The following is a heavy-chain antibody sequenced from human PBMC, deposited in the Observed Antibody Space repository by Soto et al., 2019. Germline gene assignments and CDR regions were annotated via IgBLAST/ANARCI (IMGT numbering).Heavy chain of an antibody. CDR1: GYTFTAYY. D-gene: IGHD1-1*01. V-gene: IGHV1-2*04. CDR3: ARAGFERLYFDQ. J-gene: IGHJ4*02. CDR2: ISPNSGGT. Sequence: ASVKVSCKASGYTFTAYYIHWVRQAPGHGLEWMGFISPNSGGTQFAPKFQGLVTMTGDTSLSTVYMDLNKLSAEDMATYYCARAGFERLYFDQWGRGTLVTVSS.